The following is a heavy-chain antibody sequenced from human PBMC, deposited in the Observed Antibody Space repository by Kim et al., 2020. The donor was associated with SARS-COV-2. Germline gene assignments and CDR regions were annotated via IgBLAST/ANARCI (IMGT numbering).Heavy chain of an antibody. Sequence: SETLSLTCTVSGGSISSSSYYWGWIRQPPGKGLEWIGSIYYSGSTYYNPSLKSRVTISVDTSKNQFSLKLSSVAAADTAVYYCARLEGRVVVAAVDAFDFWGQGTMVTVSS. CDR3: ARLEGRVVVAAVDAFDF. J-gene: IGHJ3*01. CDR1: GGSISSSSYY. CDR2: IYYSGST. D-gene: IGHD2-15*01. V-gene: IGHV4-39*01.